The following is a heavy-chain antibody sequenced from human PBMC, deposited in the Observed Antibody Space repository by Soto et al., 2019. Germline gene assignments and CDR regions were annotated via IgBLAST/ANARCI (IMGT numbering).Heavy chain of an antibody. Sequence: GGSLRLSCAASGFPFSNYWLSWVRRAPEKGLEWVAVITPDGSEKYYVDSLKGRFTISRDNAQNSLYLQMNSLRAEDTAVYYCARSGSYGPDVWGQRTTVTVSS. CDR2: ITPDGSEK. CDR1: GFPFSNYW. CDR3: ARSGSYGPDV. D-gene: IGHD4-17*01. V-gene: IGHV3-7*02. J-gene: IGHJ6*02.